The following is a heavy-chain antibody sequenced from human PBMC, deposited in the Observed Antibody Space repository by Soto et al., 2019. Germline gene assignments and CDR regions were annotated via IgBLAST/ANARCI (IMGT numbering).Heavy chain of an antibody. CDR2: IKQDGSEK. Sequence: PGGSLRLSCAASGFTFSSYWMSWVRQAPGKGLEWVANIKQDGSEKYYVDSVKGRFTISRDNAKNSLYLQMNSLRAEDTAVYYCARALFPDVDIYAMDVWGQGTTVTVSS. V-gene: IGHV3-7*01. D-gene: IGHD2-2*03. J-gene: IGHJ6*02. CDR1: GFTFSSYW. CDR3: ARALFPDVDIYAMDV.